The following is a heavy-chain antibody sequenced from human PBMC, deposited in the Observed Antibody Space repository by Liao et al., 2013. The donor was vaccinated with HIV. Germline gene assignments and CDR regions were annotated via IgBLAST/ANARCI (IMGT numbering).Heavy chain of an antibody. Sequence: QVQLQESGPGLVKPSQTLSLTCTVSGGSISSGSYYWSWIRQPAGKGLEWIGRIYTTGSTNYNPSLKSRVTISLDTSKNQFSLKLSSVTAADTAVYYCARDYREYCSSTSCYGRAYFQHWGQGTLVTVSS. CDR2: IYTTGST. CDR3: ARDYREYCSSTSCYGRAYFQH. J-gene: IGHJ1*01. V-gene: IGHV4-61*02. CDR1: GGSISSGSYY. D-gene: IGHD2-2*01.